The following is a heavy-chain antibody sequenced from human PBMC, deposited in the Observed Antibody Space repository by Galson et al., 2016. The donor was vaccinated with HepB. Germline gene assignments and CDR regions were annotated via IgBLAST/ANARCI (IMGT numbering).Heavy chain of an antibody. Sequence: SLRLSCAASGFTFSTYNMNWVRLAPGKGLEWVSYISSASDTIHYAGSVKGRFTISRDNAKNSLYLQMNSLRVEDTALYYCAKDGYFASGSALYGMDVWGQGTTVTVSS. D-gene: IGHD3-10*01. CDR1: GFTFSTYN. CDR3: AKDGYFASGSALYGMDV. J-gene: IGHJ6*02. CDR2: ISSASDTI. V-gene: IGHV3-48*01.